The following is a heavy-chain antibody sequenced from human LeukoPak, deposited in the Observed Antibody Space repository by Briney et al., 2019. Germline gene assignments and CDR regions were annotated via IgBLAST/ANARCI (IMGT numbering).Heavy chain of an antibody. V-gene: IGHV1-2*02. D-gene: IGHD1-1*01. CDR3: ARKLENLVCFDL. CDR2: INPNSGGT. J-gene: IGHJ2*01. CDR1: GYSFTGYY. Sequence: ASVKVSCKASGYSFTGYYMHWVRQAPGQGLEWMGWINPNSGGTDYVQKFQGRVTLTSDTAISTAYMELSRLRSDDTAVYYCARKLENLVCFDLWGRGTQVTVSS.